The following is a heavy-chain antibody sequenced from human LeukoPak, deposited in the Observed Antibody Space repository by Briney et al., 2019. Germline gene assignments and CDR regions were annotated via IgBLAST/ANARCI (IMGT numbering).Heavy chain of an antibody. J-gene: IGHJ4*02. CDR1: GYTFSSYY. CDR2: INPSGGST. D-gene: IGHD4-17*01. Sequence: ASVKVSCKAFGYTFSSYYMHWVRQAPGQGPEWMGIINPSGGSTSYAQKFQGRVTMTRDTSTSTVYMELTSLRSEDTAVYYCARYSGLTTVTPKYYFDYWGQGTLVTVSS. V-gene: IGHV1-46*01. CDR3: ARYSGLTTVTPKYYFDY.